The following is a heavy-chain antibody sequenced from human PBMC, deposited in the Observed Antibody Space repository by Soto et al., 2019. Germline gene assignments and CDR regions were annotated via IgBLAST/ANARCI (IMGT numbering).Heavy chain of an antibody. D-gene: IGHD2-15*01. CDR1: GGSISSGGYS. V-gene: IGHV4-30-2*01. CDR3: ARGREYSNWFDP. CDR2: IYHSGST. Sequence: QLQLQESGSGLAKPSQTLSLTCAVSGGSISSGGYSWSWIRQPPGKGLEWIGYIYHSGSTYYNPSLKSRVTISVDRSKNQFSLKLSSVTAADTAVYYCARGREYSNWFDPWGQGTLVTVSS. J-gene: IGHJ5*02.